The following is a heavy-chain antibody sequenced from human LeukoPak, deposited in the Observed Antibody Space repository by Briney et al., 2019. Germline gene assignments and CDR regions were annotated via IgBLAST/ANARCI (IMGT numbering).Heavy chain of an antibody. J-gene: IGHJ4*02. CDR2: IYYSGAT. D-gene: IGHD3-22*01. V-gene: IGHV4-31*03. CDR3: ARAGNSGYWFDY. Sequence: SQTLSLTCSVSGGSISSDAYYWSWIRQHPGKGPEWIGNIYYSGATYYNPSLRSRPTISVDTSKNQFSLKLNSVTAAGTAVYYCARAGNSGYWFDYWGQGTVVTVSS. CDR1: GGSISSDAYY.